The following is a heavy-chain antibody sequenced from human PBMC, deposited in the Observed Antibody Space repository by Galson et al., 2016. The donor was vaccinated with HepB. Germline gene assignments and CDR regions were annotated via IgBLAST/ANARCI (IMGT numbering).Heavy chain of an antibody. CDR1: GGTIRSDYY. V-gene: IGHV4-39*01. Sequence: SETLSLTCFVSGGTIRSDYYWCWIRQPPGRGLEWIGSVLSSEGTYYNPSLKSRVTISVDTSKNQFSLRLNSVTAADTGVYYCATGIVVAGKYYYYYMDVWGKGTTVTVS. CDR2: VLSSEGT. CDR3: ATGIVVAGKYYYYYMDV. J-gene: IGHJ6*03. D-gene: IGHD6-19*01.